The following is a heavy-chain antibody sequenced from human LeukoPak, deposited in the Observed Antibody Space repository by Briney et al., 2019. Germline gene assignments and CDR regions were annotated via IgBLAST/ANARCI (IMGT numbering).Heavy chain of an antibody. CDR1: GVTFSSYW. D-gene: IGHD3-22*01. V-gene: IGHV3-7*01. J-gene: IGHJ4*02. Sequence: PGGSLRLSCAASGVTFSSYWMSWVRQAPGKGLEWVANIKEDGSDKYYVDSVKGRFTISRDNAKNSLYLQMNSLRAEDTAVYYCARGRFNYDSSGYSSFYHWGQGTLVTVSS. CDR2: IKEDGSDK. CDR3: ARGRFNYDSSGYSSFYH.